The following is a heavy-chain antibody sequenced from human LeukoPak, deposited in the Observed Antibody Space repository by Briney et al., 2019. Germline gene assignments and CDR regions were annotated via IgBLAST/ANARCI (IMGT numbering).Heavy chain of an antibody. CDR1: GFIFSSYA. Sequence: GGSLRLSCAASGFIFSSYAMTWVRQAPGRGLEWVSLISASGDDTYYAVSVKGRFTISRENSKNTVSLQMSSLRAEDTAIYCCAKVLGPSYCTNAVCLIPLFAPWGQGTLVTVSS. CDR3: AKVLGPSYCTNAVCLIPLFAP. CDR2: ISASGDDT. V-gene: IGHV3-23*01. D-gene: IGHD2-8*01. J-gene: IGHJ5*02.